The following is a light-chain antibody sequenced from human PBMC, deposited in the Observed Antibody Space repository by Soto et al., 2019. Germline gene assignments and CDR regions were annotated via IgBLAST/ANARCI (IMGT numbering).Light chain of an antibody. J-gene: IGKJ4*01. Sequence: EIVLTQSPGNLSLSPGERATLSCMAGQSVSSSYLAWYQQKPGQAPRLLIYGASSRATGIPDRFSGSGSETDFTLTSSRLEPDYFAVYYCHEYSSSHPLTFGGGTKVEIK. CDR3: HEYSSSHPLT. CDR1: QSVSSSY. V-gene: IGKV3-20*01. CDR2: GAS.